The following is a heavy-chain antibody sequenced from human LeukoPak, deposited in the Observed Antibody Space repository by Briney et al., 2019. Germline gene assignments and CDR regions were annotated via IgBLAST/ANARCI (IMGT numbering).Heavy chain of an antibody. CDR1: GGSISSYY. D-gene: IGHD4-17*01. Sequence: PSETLSLTCTVSGGSISSYYWSWIRQPPGKGLEWIGYIYYSGSTNYNPSLKSRVTISVDTSKNQFSLKLSSVTAADTAVYYCARAAATVISGWFDPWGQGILVTVSS. CDR2: IYYSGST. CDR3: ARAAATVISGWFDP. V-gene: IGHV4-59*01. J-gene: IGHJ5*02.